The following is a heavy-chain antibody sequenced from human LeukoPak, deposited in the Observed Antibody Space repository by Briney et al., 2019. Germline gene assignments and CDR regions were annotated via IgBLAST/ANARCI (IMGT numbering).Heavy chain of an antibody. Sequence: QPGGPLRLSCAASGFPLSSYAMSGVRQAPGKGLEWVAAISASGGSTYDADSVKGRFTISRDHSKHTLFLQTNSLRVEDPAVYYCAKETKTRGGPIDYWGPGTLVTVSS. J-gene: IGHJ4*02. D-gene: IGHD2-2*01. CDR2: ISASGGST. CDR1: GFPLSSYA. CDR3: AKETKTRGGPIDY. V-gene: IGHV3-23*01.